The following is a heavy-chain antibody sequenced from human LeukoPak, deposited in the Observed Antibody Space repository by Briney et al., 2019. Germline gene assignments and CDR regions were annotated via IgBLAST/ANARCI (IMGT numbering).Heavy chain of an antibody. D-gene: IGHD2-15*01. CDR2: INHSGST. CDR1: GGSFIGYD. V-gene: IGHV4-34*01. CDR3: ARGRGGLGGMDV. Sequence: SETLSLTCAVYGGSFIGYDWTWIRQPPGKGLEWIGEINHSGSTNYSLSLKSRVTISVDTSKNHFSLKVRSVTAADTAVYYCARGRGGLGGMDVWGQGTTVTVSS. J-gene: IGHJ6*02.